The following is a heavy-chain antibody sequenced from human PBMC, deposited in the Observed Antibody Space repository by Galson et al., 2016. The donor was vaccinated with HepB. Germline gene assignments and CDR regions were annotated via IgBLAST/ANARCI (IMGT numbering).Heavy chain of an antibody. CDR2: ITSSSHDI. D-gene: IGHD1-26*01. Sequence: SLRLSCAASGFTFSSYSMNWVRQAPGKGLEWVSFITSSSHDIAYADSVRGRFTISRDNAENSLYLQMNSLRAEDTGVYYCARDPLSTTWYYYALDVWGQGTTVTVSS. V-gene: IGHV3-21*01. CDR3: ARDPLSTTWYYYALDV. CDR1: GFTFSSYS. J-gene: IGHJ6*02.